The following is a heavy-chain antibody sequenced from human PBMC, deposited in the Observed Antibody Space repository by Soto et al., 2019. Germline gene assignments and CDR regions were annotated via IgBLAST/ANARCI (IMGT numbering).Heavy chain of an antibody. CDR3: ERGGIQLWFDF. Sequence: SETLSLTCSVSGGSISNYFWSWIRQPAGKGLEWIGRMSTSGSANYSPSLKSRVTMSVDTSKNQLSLNLSSVTAADTAVYYCERGGIQLWFDFWGQGTLVTVSS. J-gene: IGHJ4*02. CDR1: GGSISNYF. D-gene: IGHD5-18*01. CDR2: MSTSGSA. V-gene: IGHV4-4*07.